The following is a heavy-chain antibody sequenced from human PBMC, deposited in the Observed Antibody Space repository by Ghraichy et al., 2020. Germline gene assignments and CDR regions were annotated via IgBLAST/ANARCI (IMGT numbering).Heavy chain of an antibody. J-gene: IGHJ5*02. CDR2: IYYGGNT. D-gene: IGHD6-19*01. CDR3: VRHARSAVVGTRWFDP. CDR1: GGSFSSSNYY. Sequence: SQTLSLTCTVSGGSFSSSNYYWGWIRQPPGKGLEWIVSIYYGGNTYYSPSLKSRVTISVDTSKNQFSLKLSSVTAADTAVYYCVRHARSAVVGTRWFDPWGQGTLVTVSS. V-gene: IGHV4-39*01.